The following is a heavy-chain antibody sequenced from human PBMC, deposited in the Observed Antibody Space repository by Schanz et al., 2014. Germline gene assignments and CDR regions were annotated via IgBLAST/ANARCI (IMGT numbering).Heavy chain of an antibody. CDR3: ARGGSGSHYRLDY. CDR2: VHPGGST. CDR1: GFTFGSYS. D-gene: IGHD1-26*01. V-gene: IGHV3-66*01. Sequence: EVQLVESGGGLVQPGGSLRLSCTASGFTFGSYSMNWVRQAPGKGLEWVSFVHPGGSTYYPDSVKGRFTISRDSSKNTLYLQMNSLRPEDTGLYFCARGGSGSHYRLDYWGQGTLVTVSS. J-gene: IGHJ4*02.